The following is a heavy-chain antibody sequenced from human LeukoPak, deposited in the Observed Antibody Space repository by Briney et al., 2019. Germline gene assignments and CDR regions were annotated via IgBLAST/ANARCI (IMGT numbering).Heavy chain of an antibody. Sequence: SETLSLTCAVYGGSFSGYYWSWIRQPPGKGLEWIGEINHSGSTNYNPSLKSRVTISVDTSKNQFSLKLSSMTAADTAVYYCARMRFRFWSGYRYFDYWGQGTLVTVSS. D-gene: IGHD3-3*01. CDR2: INHSGST. CDR1: GGSFSGYY. V-gene: IGHV4-34*01. CDR3: ARMRFRFWSGYRYFDY. J-gene: IGHJ4*02.